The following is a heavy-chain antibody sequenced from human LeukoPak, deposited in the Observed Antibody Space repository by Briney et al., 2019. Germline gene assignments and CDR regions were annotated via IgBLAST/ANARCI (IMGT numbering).Heavy chain of an antibody. J-gene: IGHJ4*02. CDR2: IIPIFGTA. Sequence: ASVKVSCKASGGTFSSYVISWVRQAPGQGLEWMGGIIPIFGTANYAQKFQGRVTITTDEPTSTAYMELSSRSSEDTAVYYCARDILMDTAMVLYYWGQGTLVTVSS. CDR1: GGTFSSYV. D-gene: IGHD5-18*01. V-gene: IGHV1-69*05. CDR3: ARDILMDTAMVLYY.